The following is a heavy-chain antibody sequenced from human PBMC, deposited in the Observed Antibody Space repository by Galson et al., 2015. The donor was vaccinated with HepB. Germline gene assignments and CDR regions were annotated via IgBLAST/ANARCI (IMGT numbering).Heavy chain of an antibody. D-gene: IGHD3-3*01. Sequence: SLRLSCAASGFTVSSNYMSWVRQAPGKGLEWVSVIYSGGSTYYADSVKGRFTISRDNSKNALYPQMNSLRAEDTAVYYCSITILTKVPTEVDYWGQGTLVTVSS. CDR1: GFTVSSNY. V-gene: IGHV3-53*01. J-gene: IGHJ4*02. CDR2: IYSGGST. CDR3: SITILTKVPTEVDY.